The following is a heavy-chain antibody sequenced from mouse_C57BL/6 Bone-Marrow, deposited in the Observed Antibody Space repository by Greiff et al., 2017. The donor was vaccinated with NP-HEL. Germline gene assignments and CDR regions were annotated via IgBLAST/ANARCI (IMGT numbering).Heavy chain of an antibody. CDR2: INYDGSST. V-gene: IGHV5-16*01. J-gene: IGHJ2*01. CDR3: ARGALTTVVATYFDY. CDR1: GFTFSDYY. Sequence: EVLLVESEGGLVQPGSSMKLSCTASGFTFSDYYMAWVRQVPEKGLEWVANINYDGSSTYYLASLTSRFIISSDNAKNILYLQMSSLKAEDTVTYYCARGALTTVVATYFDYWGQGTTLTVSS. D-gene: IGHD1-1*01.